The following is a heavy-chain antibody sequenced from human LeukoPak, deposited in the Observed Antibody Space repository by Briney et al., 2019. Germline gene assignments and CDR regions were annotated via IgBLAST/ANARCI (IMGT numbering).Heavy chain of an antibody. Sequence: SETLSLTCTVSGGSISSGGYYWSWIRQHPGKGLEWIGYIYYSGSTYYNPSLKSRVTISVDTSKNQFSLKLSSVTAPDTAVYYCARDETGTFDYWGQGTLVTVSS. CDR1: GGSISSGGYY. J-gene: IGHJ4*02. D-gene: IGHD1-1*01. CDR3: ARDETGTFDY. CDR2: IYYSGST. V-gene: IGHV4-31*03.